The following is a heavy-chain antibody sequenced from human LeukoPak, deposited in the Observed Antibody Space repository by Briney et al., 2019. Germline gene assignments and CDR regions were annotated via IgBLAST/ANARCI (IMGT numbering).Heavy chain of an antibody. V-gene: IGHV4-61*02. Sequence: SETLSLTCTVSGGSISSGSYYWSWIRQPAGKGLEWIGRIYTSGSTNYNPSLKSRVTISVDTSKNQFSLKLSFVTAADTAVYYCARAGITMVRGVITWFDPWGQGTLVTVSS. J-gene: IGHJ5*02. D-gene: IGHD3-10*01. CDR3: ARAGITMVRGVITWFDP. CDR2: IYTSGST. CDR1: GGSISSGSYY.